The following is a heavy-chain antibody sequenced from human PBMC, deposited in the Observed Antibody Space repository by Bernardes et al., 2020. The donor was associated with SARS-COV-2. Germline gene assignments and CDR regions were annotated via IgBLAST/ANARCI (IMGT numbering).Heavy chain of an antibody. CDR1: GYTLTSYG. J-gene: IGHJ4*02. V-gene: IGHV1-18*01. CDR2: ISAYNGNT. CDR3: ARDDFWSGYDPYYFDY. Sequence: ASVKVSCKASGYTLTSYGISWVRQAPGQGLEWMGWISAYNGNTNYAQKLQGRVTMTTDTSTSTAYMELRSLRSDDTAVYYCARDDFWSGYDPYYFDYWGQGTLVTVSS. D-gene: IGHD3-3*01.